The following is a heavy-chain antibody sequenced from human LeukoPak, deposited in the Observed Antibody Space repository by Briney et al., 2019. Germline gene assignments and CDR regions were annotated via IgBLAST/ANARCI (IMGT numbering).Heavy chain of an antibody. V-gene: IGHV1-3*01. J-gene: IGHJ4*02. CDR1: GYTFTSYA. Sequence: ASVKVSCKASGYTFTSYAIHWVRQAPGQGLEWMGWISAGNGNTKYSQNFQGRVAFISNTSATTAFMELSSLRSEDAAAYYCARDSGSGNNDYWGQGTLVTVSS. D-gene: IGHD1-26*01. CDR2: ISAGNGNT. CDR3: ARDSGSGNNDY.